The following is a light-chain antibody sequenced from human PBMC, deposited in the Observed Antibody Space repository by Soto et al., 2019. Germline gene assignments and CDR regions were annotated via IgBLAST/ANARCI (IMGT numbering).Light chain of an antibody. CDR3: QQFTSYLIT. Sequence: AIQLTQSPSSLSASVGDRVTITCRASQGISSALAWYQQKPGKAPKLLIYDASSLESGVPSRFSGSGSGTDFTLTISSLQPEDFATYYCQQFTSYLITFGQGTRLEIK. J-gene: IGKJ5*01. V-gene: IGKV1-13*02. CDR1: QGISSA. CDR2: DAS.